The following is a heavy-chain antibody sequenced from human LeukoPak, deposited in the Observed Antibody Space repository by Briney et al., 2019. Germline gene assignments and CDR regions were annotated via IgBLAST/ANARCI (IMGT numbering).Heavy chain of an antibody. CDR1: GFTFSSYG. D-gene: IGHD5-18*01. CDR3: AKDSGYSYGTLDY. CDR2: IWYDGSNK. V-gene: IGHV3-33*06. J-gene: IGHJ4*02. Sequence: GGSLRLSCAASGFTFSSYGMHWVRQAPGKGLEWVAVIWYDGSNKYYADSVKGRFTISRDNSKNTLYQQMNSLRAEDTAVYYCAKDSGYSYGTLDYWGQGTLVTVSS.